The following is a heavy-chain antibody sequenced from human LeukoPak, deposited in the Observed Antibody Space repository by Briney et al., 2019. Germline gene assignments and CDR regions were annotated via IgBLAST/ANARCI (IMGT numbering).Heavy chain of an antibody. Sequence: PSETLSLTCAVYGGSFSGYYWSWIRQPPGKGLEWIGEINHSGSTNYNPSLKSRVTISVDTSKNQFSLKLSSVTAADTAVYYCARGGRWLRHLDYWGQGTLVTVSS. V-gene: IGHV4-34*01. CDR3: ARGGRWLRHLDY. D-gene: IGHD5-12*01. CDR2: INHSGST. CDR1: GGSFSGYY. J-gene: IGHJ4*02.